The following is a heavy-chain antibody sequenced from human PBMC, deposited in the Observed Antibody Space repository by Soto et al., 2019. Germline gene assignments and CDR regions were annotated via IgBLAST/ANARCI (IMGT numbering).Heavy chain of an antibody. CDR1: GFTFSNYE. V-gene: IGHV3-48*03. CDR3: ARESIGCGGDCLDY. CDR2: IDTSGDAM. D-gene: IGHD2-21*01. J-gene: IGHJ4*02. Sequence: EVQLVESGGGLVQPGGSLRLSCAVSGFTFSNYEWHWVRQAPGKGLEWISYIDTSGDAMFYADSVKGRFAVSRDNTMNALYLQMNSPGAEDTAAYYCARESIGCGGDCLDYWGQGTLVTVSS.